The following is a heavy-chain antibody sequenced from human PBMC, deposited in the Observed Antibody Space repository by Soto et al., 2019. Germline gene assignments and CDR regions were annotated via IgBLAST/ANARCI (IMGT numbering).Heavy chain of an antibody. CDR3: ARARRYNFNSGPYYFDY. Sequence: QVQLQESGPGLVKPSETLSLTCTVSGDSMSPYYWSWIRQPPGKGLEWIGFIYYTGTTNYNPSLKRRVTLSVDMYKKQFSLELSSATAADTAVYHCARARRYNFNSGPYYFDYWGQGTLVTVSS. J-gene: IGHJ4*02. D-gene: IGHD1-20*01. V-gene: IGHV4-59*01. CDR1: GDSMSPYY. CDR2: IYYTGTT.